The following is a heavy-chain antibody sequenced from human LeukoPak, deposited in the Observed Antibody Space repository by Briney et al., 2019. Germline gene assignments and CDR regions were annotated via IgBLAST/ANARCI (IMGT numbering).Heavy chain of an antibody. CDR1: GFTFTSSA. V-gene: IGHV1-58*01. Sequence: TSVKVSCKASGFTFTSSAVQWVRQARGQRLEWIGWIVVGSGNTNYAQKFQERVTITRDMSTSTAYMELSSLRSEDTAVYYCAPIAVAGTQNSSFDYWGQGTLVTVSS. CDR3: APIAVAGTQNSSFDY. J-gene: IGHJ4*02. D-gene: IGHD6-19*01. CDR2: IVVGSGNT.